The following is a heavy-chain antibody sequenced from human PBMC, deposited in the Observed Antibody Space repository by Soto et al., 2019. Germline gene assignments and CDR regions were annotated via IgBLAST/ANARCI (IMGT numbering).Heavy chain of an antibody. CDR3: ASQPIQFCNNGVCYMYSYYGLDV. D-gene: IGHD2-8*01. J-gene: IGHJ6*02. CDR1: GFTFRSYW. Sequence: GGSLRLSCAASGFTFRSYWMHWVRQAPGKGLVWVSRIDSDGSSTSYADSVKGRFTISRDNAENTLYLQMSSLRAEDTAVYYCASQPIQFCNNGVCYMYSYYGLDVWGQGTTVTVSS. V-gene: IGHV3-74*01. CDR2: IDSDGSST.